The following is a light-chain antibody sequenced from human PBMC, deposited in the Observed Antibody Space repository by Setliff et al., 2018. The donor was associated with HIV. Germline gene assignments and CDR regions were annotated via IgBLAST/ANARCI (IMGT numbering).Light chain of an antibody. CDR1: SSDVGDYNY. V-gene: IGLV2-14*03. CDR3: STYTSSNNYV. CDR2: DVS. J-gene: IGLJ1*01. Sequence: QSALTQPASVSGSPGQSITISCTGTSSDVGDYNYVSWYQQHPGKAPKLMIYDVSNRPSGVSNRFSGSKSGNTASLTISGLQAEDEAYYYCSTYTSSNNYVFGTGTKVTV.